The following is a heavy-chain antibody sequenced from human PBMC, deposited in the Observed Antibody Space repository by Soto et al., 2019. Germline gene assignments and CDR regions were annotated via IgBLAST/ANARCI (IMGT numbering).Heavy chain of an antibody. J-gene: IGHJ6*04. CDR1: GGTFSSYA. CDR3: ARSQGSSTSLEIYYYYYFGMDV. Sequence: QVQLVQSGAEVKKPGSSVKVSCKASGGTFSSYAISWVRQAPGQGLEWMGGIIPISDTTNYAQKFQGGVTITADESTSTAYMERSSLRSDVTAVYYCARSQGSSTSLEIYYYYYFGMDVWGKGTTVTVSS. CDR2: IIPISDTT. D-gene: IGHD2-2*01. V-gene: IGHV1-69*01.